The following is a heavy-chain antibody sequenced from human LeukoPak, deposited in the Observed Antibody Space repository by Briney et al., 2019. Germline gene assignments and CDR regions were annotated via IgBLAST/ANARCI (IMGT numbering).Heavy chain of an antibody. CDR1: GFTFDDYA. V-gene: IGHV3-9*01. CDR2: ISWNSGSI. Sequence: PGGSLRLSCAASGFTFDDYAMHWVRQAPGKGLEWVSGISWNSGSIGYADSVKGRFTISRDNAKNSLYLQMNSLRAEDTALYYCAKDIAAAGGMDVWGQGTTVTVSS. CDR3: AKDIAAAGGMDV. J-gene: IGHJ6*02. D-gene: IGHD6-13*01.